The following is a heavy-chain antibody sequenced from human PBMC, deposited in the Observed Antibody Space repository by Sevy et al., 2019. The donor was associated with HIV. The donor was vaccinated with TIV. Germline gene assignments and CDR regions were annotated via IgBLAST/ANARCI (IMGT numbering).Heavy chain of an antibody. D-gene: IGHD3-22*01. J-gene: IGHJ6*02. CDR2: ISYDGSNK. CDR3: AGGYDSSGYYSYVYYYYGMDV. CDR1: GFTFSSYA. Sequence: GGSLRLSCAASGFTFSSYAMHWVRQAPGKGLEWVAVISYDGSNKYYADSVKGRFTISRDNSKNTLYLQMNSLRAEDTAVYYCAGGYDSSGYYSYVYYYYGMDVWGQGTTVTVSS. V-gene: IGHV3-30-3*01.